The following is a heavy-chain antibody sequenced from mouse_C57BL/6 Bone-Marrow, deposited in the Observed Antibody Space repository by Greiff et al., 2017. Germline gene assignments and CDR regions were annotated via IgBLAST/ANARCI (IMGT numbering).Heavy chain of an antibody. V-gene: IGHV14-3*01. CDR3: ASDYYGSSRSDV. D-gene: IGHD1-1*01. J-gene: IGHJ1*03. CDR1: GFNIKNTY. Sequence: EVQLQQSVAELVRPGASVKLSCTASGFNIKNTYMPWVKQRPEQGLEWIGRIDPANGNTKYAPKFQGKATITADTSSNPAYLQLSSLTSEDTAIYYCASDYYGSSRSDVWGTGTTVTVSS. CDR2: IDPANGNT.